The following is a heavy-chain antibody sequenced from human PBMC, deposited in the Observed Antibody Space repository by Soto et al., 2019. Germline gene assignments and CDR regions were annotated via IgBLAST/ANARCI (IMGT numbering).Heavy chain of an antibody. CDR1: GYIFTSYW. CDR2: IYPGDSDT. J-gene: IGHJ4*02. V-gene: IGHV5-51*01. D-gene: IGHD6-19*01. CDR3: ARRLSTGWFFDF. Sequence: GESLKLSCTCSGYIFTSYWIGWVLQMPGKGLEWMVIIYPGDSDTRYSPSFQGQVAFSADKSISTAYLQWSGLKASDTAIYYCARRLSTGWFFDFWGQGTLVTVSS.